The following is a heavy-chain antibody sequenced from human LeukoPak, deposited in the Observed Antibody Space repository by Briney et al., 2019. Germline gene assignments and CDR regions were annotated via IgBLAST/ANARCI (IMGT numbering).Heavy chain of an antibody. V-gene: IGHV4-4*02. CDR3: ARAIAARSAEYFQH. Sequence: PSGTLSLTCVVSGGFISDTNYWSWVRQSPGKGLEWIGEIFHTGRTNSNPSLKSRATLSVDKSKNQFSLKLSSVTAADTAVYYCARAIAARSAEYFQHWGQGTLVTVSS. CDR1: GGFISDTNY. J-gene: IGHJ1*01. CDR2: IFHTGRT. D-gene: IGHD6-13*01.